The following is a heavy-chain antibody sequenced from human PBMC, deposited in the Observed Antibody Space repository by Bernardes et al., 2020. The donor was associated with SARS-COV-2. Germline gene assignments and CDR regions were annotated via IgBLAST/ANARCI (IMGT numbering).Heavy chain of an antibody. CDR3: ARDRYYYGSWSYPPNYCYYGMDV. CDR2: ISWNSGTI. CDR1: GFTFDDYA. D-gene: IGHD3-10*01. Sequence: GGSLRLSCTASGFTFDDYAMHWVRQAPGKGLEWVSCISWNSGTIGYADSVKGRFTISRDNAKNSLYLQMNSLRAEDTALYYCARDRYYYGSWSYPPNYCYYGMDVWGQETTVTVSS. V-gene: IGHV3-9*01. J-gene: IGHJ6*02.